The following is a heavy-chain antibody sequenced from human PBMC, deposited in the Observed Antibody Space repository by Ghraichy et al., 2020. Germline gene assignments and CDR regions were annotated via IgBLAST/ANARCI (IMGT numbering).Heavy chain of an antibody. CDR1: GFTFSSFC. Sequence: GESLNISCAASGFTFSSFCMSWVRQAPGKGLEWVANIKQDGSEKYYVDSVKGRFTISRDNAKNSLYLQMNSLRAEDTAVYYCARSRGTRGYDLDYWGQGTLVIVSS. J-gene: IGHJ4*02. CDR3: ARSRGTRGYDLDY. V-gene: IGHV3-7*01. CDR2: IKQDGSEK. D-gene: IGHD5-12*01.